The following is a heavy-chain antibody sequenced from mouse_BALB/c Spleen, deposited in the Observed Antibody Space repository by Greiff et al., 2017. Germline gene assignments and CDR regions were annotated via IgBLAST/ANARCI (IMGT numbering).Heavy chain of an antibody. Sequence: DVKLVESGGGLVQPGGSLKLSCAASGFTFSSYGMSWVRQTPDKRLELVATINSNGGSTYYPDSVKGRFTISRDNAKNTLYLQMSSLKSEDTAMYYCARDYYGTFDYWGQGTTLTVSS. CDR1: GFTFSSYG. CDR3: ARDYYGTFDY. V-gene: IGHV5-6-3*01. CDR2: INSNGGST. D-gene: IGHD1-1*01. J-gene: IGHJ2*01.